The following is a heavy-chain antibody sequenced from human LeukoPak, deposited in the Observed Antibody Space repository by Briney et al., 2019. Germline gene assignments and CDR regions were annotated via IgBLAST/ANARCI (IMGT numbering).Heavy chain of an antibody. J-gene: IGHJ3*02. CDR2: IYYSGST. V-gene: IGHV4-59*01. CDR1: GGSISSYY. CDR3: ARDPGSGEAFDI. Sequence: SETLSLTCTVSGGSISSYYWSWIRQPPWKGLEWIGYIYYSGSTNYNPSLKSRVTISVDTSKNQFSLKLSSVTAADTAVYYCARDPGSGEAFDIWGQGTMVTVSS. D-gene: IGHD3-10*01.